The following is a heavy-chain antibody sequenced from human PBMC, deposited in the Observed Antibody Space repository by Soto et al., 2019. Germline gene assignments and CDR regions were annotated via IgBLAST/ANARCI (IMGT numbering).Heavy chain of an antibody. Sequence: QVQLVQSGAEDKRPGSSVKVSCKASGGTFNNYALSWVLQAPGQGLEWVGGIIPIFNSANYAQKFQGRVTITADDSTSTAYMELRSLRPDDTAVYYCAREVTVASYSFDFWGQGTLVTVSS. CDR2: IIPIFNSA. D-gene: IGHD5-12*01. CDR1: GGTFNNYA. J-gene: IGHJ4*02. V-gene: IGHV1-69*01. CDR3: AREVTVASYSFDF.